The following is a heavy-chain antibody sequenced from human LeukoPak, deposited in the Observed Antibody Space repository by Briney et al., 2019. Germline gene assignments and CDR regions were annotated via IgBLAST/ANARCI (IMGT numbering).Heavy chain of an antibody. CDR3: ARDGGIAVAGRRGFDY. Sequence: GGSLRLSCAASGFTFSSYAMHWVRQAPGKGLEWVAVISYEGSNKYYADSEKGRFTISRDNSKNTLYLQMNSLRAEDTAVYYCARDGGIAVAGRRGFDYWGQGTLVTVSS. CDR1: GFTFSSYA. V-gene: IGHV3-30*04. D-gene: IGHD6-19*01. J-gene: IGHJ4*02. CDR2: ISYEGSNK.